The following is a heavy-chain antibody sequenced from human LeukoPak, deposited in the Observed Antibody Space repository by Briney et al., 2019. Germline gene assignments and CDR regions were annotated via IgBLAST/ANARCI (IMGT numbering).Heavy chain of an antibody. D-gene: IGHD2-2*02. J-gene: IGHJ4*02. CDR3: AKSLSYCSSTSWYMGY. V-gene: IGHV3-30*18. Sequence: GGSLRLSCAASGFTFSSYGMHWVRQAPVKELEWVAVISYDGSNKYYADSVKGRFTISRDNSKNTLYLQMNSLRAEDTAVYYCAKSLSYCSSTSWYMGYWGQGTLVTVSS. CDR1: GFTFSSYG. CDR2: ISYDGSNK.